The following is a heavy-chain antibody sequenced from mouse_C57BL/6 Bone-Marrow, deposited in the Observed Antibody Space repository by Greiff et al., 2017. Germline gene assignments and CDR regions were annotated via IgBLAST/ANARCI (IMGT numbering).Heavy chain of an antibody. CDR1: GYSITSGYY. J-gene: IGHJ2*01. D-gene: IGHD1-1*01. V-gene: IGHV3-6*01. CDR2: ISYDGSN. CDR3: ARHYGSSSFDY. Sequence: VQLQESGPGLVKPSQSLSLTCSVTGYSITSGYYWNWIRQFPGNKLEWMGYISYDGSNNYNPSLKNRISITRDTSKNQFFLKLNSVTTEDTATYYCARHYGSSSFDYWGQGTTLTVSS.